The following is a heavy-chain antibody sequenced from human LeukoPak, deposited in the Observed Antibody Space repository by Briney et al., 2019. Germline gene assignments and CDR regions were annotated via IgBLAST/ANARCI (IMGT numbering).Heavy chain of an antibody. Sequence: PGGSLRLSCAASGLSFSTSWMHWVRHTPEKGLVWVSRINSDGSNTIYADSVKGRFTISRDNAKNTLFLQMNSLRAEDTVVYYCARDRYYTLDYWGQGTLVTVSS. D-gene: IGHD3-3*01. J-gene: IGHJ4*02. CDR2: INSDGSNT. CDR1: GLSFSTSW. V-gene: IGHV3-74*01. CDR3: ARDRYYTLDY.